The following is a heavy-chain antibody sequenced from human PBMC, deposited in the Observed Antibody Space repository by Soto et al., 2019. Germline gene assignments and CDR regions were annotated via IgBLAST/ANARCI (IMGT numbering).Heavy chain of an antibody. J-gene: IGHJ4*02. Sequence: QITLKESGPTLVKPTQTLTLTCTVSGLSLSSTGVGVGWIRQPPGKALEWLALIYWDDDKRYSPSLKSRLTITKDTSKNQVVLTMXXXXPVXXATXXXXXXXXXXXXXFDYWGQGTLVTVSS. CDR1: GLSLSSTGVG. CDR3: XXXXXXXXXXFDY. CDR2: IYWDDDK. V-gene: IGHV2-5*02.